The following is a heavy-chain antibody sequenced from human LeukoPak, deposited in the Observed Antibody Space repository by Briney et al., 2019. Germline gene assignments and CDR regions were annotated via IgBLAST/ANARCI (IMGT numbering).Heavy chain of an antibody. CDR2: IFPSSVEI. V-gene: IGHV3-23*01. CDR1: GFTFSDFP. J-gene: IGHJ4*02. D-gene: IGHD5-18*01. Sequence: PGGPLRLSCAASGFTFSDFPMIWVRQAPGKGLEWVSTIFPSSVEIHYADSVKGRFTISRDNSRSTLSLQMDSLRAEDTATYYCATYRQIQVPFEFWGQGTLVTVSS. CDR3: ATYRQIQVPFEF.